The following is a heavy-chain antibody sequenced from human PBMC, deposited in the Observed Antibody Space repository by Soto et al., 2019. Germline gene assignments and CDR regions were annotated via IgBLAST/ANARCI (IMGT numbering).Heavy chain of an antibody. J-gene: IGHJ6*02. CDR3: AKGRKGFGKNGMDV. CDR1: GFTFSSYG. V-gene: IGHV3-30*18. CDR2: ISYDGSNK. Sequence: GGSLRLSCAASGFTFSSYGMHWVRQAPGKGLEWVAVISYDGSNKYYADSVKGRFTISRDNSKNTLYLQMNSLRAEDTAVYYCAKGRKGFGKNGMDVWGQGTTVTVSS. D-gene: IGHD3-10*01.